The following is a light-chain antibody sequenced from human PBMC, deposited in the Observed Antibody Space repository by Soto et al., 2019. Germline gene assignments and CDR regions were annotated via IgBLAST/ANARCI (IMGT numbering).Light chain of an antibody. V-gene: IGKV3-20*01. J-gene: IGKJ4*01. CDR1: QSVSRDY. Sequence: EIVLTQSPGTLSLSPGERATLSCRASQSVSRDYLAWYQQKPGQAPRLLIYRASYRDTGIPDRFSASGSGPELTLTISRLEREDFALYYCQQYIDSPPVTFGGGTKVEIK. CDR3: QQYIDSPPVT. CDR2: RAS.